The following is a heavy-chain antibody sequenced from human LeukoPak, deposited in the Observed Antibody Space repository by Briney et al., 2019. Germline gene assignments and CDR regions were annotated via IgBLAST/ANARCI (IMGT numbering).Heavy chain of an antibody. D-gene: IGHD3-10*01. CDR3: ARRLIRSYGSGSYNCFDP. CDR2: IYWNDDK. Sequence: SGPTLVKPTQTLTLTCTFSGFPLSTTGVGVGWIRQPPGKALEWLAVIYWNDDKQYCPSLKSRLTIIKDTSKNQVVLTLTNMDPVDTATYYCARRLIRSYGSGSYNCFDPWGQGTLVTVSS. V-gene: IGHV2-5*01. CDR1: GFPLSTTGVG. J-gene: IGHJ5*02.